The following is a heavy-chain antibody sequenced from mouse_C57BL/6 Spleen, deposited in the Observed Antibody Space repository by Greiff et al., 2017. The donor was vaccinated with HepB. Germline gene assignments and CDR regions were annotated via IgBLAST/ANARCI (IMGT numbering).Heavy chain of an antibody. D-gene: IGHD1-1*01. CDR3: TSEGYYGTLKAMDY. CDR1: GYTFTSYG. J-gene: IGHJ4*01. Sequence: QVQLQQSGAELARPGASVKLSCKASGYTFTSYGISWVKQRTGQGLEWIGEIYPRSGNTYYNEKFKGKTTLTADKSSSTEYMEIRSLTSEDSAVYCCTSEGYYGTLKAMDYWGQGTSVTVSS. CDR2: IYPRSGNT. V-gene: IGHV1-81*01.